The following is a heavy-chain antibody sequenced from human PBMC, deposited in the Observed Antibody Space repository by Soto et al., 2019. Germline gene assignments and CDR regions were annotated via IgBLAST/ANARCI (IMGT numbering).Heavy chain of an antibody. CDR2: IIPILGIA. Sequence: QVQLVQSGAEVKKPGSSVKVSCKASGGTFSSYTISWVRQAPGQGLEWMGRIIPILGIANYAQKFQGRVTITAEKSTSTAYMELSSLRSEDTAVYYCASLSYCSGGSCYSFGMDVWGQGTTVTVSS. CDR3: ASLSYCSGGSCYSFGMDV. CDR1: GGTFSSYT. D-gene: IGHD2-15*01. V-gene: IGHV1-69*02. J-gene: IGHJ6*02.